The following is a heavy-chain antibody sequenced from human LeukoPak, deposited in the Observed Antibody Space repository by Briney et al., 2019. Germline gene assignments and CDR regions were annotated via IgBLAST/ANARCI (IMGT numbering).Heavy chain of an antibody. J-gene: IGHJ4*02. CDR3: AKEGKQWLNDY. CDR2: IRSKANSHAT. CDR1: GFTFSGSA. Sequence: QPGGSLRLSCAASGFTFSGSAMHWVRQASGKGLEWVGRIRSKANSHATAYAASVKGRFTISRDDSKNTAYLQMNSLRAEDTAVYYCAKEGKQWLNDYWGQGTLVTVSS. V-gene: IGHV3-73*01. D-gene: IGHD6-19*01.